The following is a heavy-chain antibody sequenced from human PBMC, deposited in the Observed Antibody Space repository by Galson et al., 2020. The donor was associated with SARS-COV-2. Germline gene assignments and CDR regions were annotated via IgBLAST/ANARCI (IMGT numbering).Heavy chain of an antibody. J-gene: IGHJ4*02. CDR1: GFTFSTYA. D-gene: IGHD6-13*01. V-gene: IGHV3-30*04. Sequence: GGSLRLSCAASGFTFSTYAIHWVRQAPGKGLEWVAVISKDGSSEYYADSVNGQFTISRDNSKNTLYLQMNSLRPEDTAVYYCARGHRSSWFPPIDHWGQGTLVTVSS. CDR3: ARGHRSSWFPPIDH. CDR2: ISKDGSSE.